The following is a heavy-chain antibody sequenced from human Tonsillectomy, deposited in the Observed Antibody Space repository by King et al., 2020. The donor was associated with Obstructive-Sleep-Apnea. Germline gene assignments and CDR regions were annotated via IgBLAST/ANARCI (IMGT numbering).Heavy chain of an antibody. CDR2: ISYDGSNK. Sequence: VQLVESGGGVVQPGRSLRLSCAASGFTVSSYAMHWVRQAPGKGLEWVAVISYDGSNKYYADSVKGRFTISRDNSKNTLYLQMNSLRAEDTAVYYCARDHYDSSGYGYFDYWGQGTLVTVSS. D-gene: IGHD3-22*01. CDR1: GFTVSSYA. CDR3: ARDHYDSSGYGYFDY. J-gene: IGHJ4*02. V-gene: IGHV3-30*04.